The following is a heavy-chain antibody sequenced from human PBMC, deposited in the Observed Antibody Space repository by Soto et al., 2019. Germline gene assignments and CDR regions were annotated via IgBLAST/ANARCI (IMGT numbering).Heavy chain of an antibody. Sequence: EVQLVESGGGLVQPGWSLRLSCAASGFTFSSRWMTWVRQAPGKGLEWVANIKQDENGKDYVDSVKGRFTISRDNAKNSLYLHMNNLIAEDTAVSYCATHDGPASAGLVLYFWGQGTLVTVSS. V-gene: IGHV3-7*02. CDR3: ATHDGPASAGLVLYF. CDR1: GFTFSSRW. J-gene: IGHJ4*02. D-gene: IGHD2-2*01. CDR2: IKQDENGK.